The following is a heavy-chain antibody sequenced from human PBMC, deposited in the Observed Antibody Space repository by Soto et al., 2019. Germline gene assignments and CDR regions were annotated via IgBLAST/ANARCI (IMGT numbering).Heavy chain of an antibody. CDR2: ISGGGRTT. V-gene: IGHV3-23*01. CDR1: GFTFSSSA. Sequence: EVQLLESGGGLVQPGGSLRLSCATSGFTFSSSAMSWVRQAPGKGLEWVSSISGGGRTTYYAGSVKGRFTISRDNSKNALYLQMNSLRAEDTAVYYCTKVPGEGGWRGFGDYEYFQHWGQGTLVTVSS. CDR3: TKVPGEGGWRGFGDYEYFQH. D-gene: IGHD4-17*01. J-gene: IGHJ1*01.